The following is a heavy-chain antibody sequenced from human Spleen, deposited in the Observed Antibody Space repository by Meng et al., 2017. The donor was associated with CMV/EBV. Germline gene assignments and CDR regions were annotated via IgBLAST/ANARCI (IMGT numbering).Heavy chain of an antibody. V-gene: IGHV4-59*01. Sequence: GSLRLSCTVSGGSISSYYWSWIRQPPGKGLEWIGYIYYSGSTTYNPSLKSRVTISVDTSKNQFSLKLSSVTAADTAVYYCARDNNWGPDYWGQGTLVTVSS. J-gene: IGHJ4*02. CDR2: IYYSGST. D-gene: IGHD7-27*01. CDR1: GGSISSYY. CDR3: ARDNNWGPDY.